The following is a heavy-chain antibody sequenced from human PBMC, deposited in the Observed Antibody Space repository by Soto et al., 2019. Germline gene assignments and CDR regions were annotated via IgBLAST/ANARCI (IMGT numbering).Heavy chain of an antibody. D-gene: IGHD5-18*01. CDR2: INAGNGNT. J-gene: IGHJ4*02. V-gene: IGHV1-3*01. CDR3: ARHGYNYGGGYFDY. Sequence: ASVKVSWKASGYTFTSYAMHWVRQAPGQRLEWMGWINAGNGNTKYSQKFQGRVTITRDTSASTAYMELSSLRAEDTAVYYCARHGYNYGGGYFDYWGQGTLVTVSS. CDR1: GYTFTSYA.